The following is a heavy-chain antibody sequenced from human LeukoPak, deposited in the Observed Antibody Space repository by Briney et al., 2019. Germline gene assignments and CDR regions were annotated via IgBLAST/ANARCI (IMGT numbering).Heavy chain of an antibody. V-gene: IGHV4-59*01. CDR2: IFHSGTT. CDR1: GGSISPYY. CDR3: ARGGYYYLDV. J-gene: IGHJ6*03. Sequence: PSETLSLTCTMSGGSISPYYWSWIRQPPGKGLEWIAYIFHSGTTKYNPSLKSRDAISLDTPKSQFSLKLHSVTAADTAVYYCARGGYYYLDVWGGGTTVTVSS.